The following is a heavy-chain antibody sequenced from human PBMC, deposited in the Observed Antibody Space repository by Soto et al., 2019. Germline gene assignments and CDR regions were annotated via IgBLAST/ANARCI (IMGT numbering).Heavy chain of an antibody. D-gene: IGHD3-22*01. Sequence: GESLKISCKGSGYSFTNDWIGWVRQMPGKGLEWMGMIYPDDSDTKYSPSFQGQVTFSADKSINTAYLQWSSLKASDTAMYYCARSPPYYYDSSGYPTPFDYWGQGTLVTVSS. CDR2: IYPDDSDT. J-gene: IGHJ4*02. CDR1: GYSFTNDW. CDR3: ARSPPYYYDSSGYPTPFDY. V-gene: IGHV5-51*01.